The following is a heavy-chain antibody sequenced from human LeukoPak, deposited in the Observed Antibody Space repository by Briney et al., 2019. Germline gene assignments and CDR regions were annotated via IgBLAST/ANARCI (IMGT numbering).Heavy chain of an antibody. CDR2: IIPMFGTP. D-gene: IGHD5-24*01. CDR1: GGTFSSYI. Sequence: ASVKVSCKASGGTFSSYIITWVRQAPGQGLEWMGRIIPMFGTPNYAQKFQDRVTMTTDTSTSTAYMELRSLRSDDTAVYYCARASRWLQSAPFDYWGQGTLVTVSS. V-gene: IGHV1-69*05. J-gene: IGHJ4*02. CDR3: ARASRWLQSAPFDY.